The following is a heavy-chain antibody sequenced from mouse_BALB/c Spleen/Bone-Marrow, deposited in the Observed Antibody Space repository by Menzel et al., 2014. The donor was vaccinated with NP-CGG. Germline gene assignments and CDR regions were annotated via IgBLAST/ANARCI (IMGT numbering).Heavy chain of an antibody. CDR3: ARDSSGYFDY. J-gene: IGHJ2*01. Sequence: EVMLVESRGGLVKPGGSLKLSCAASGFTFSSYAMSWVRQSPEKRLEWVAEISSGGSYTYYPDTVTGRLTISRDNAKNTLYLEMSSLRSEDTAMYYCARDSSGYFDYWGQGTTLTVSS. CDR2: ISSGGSYT. V-gene: IGHV5-9-4*01. CDR1: GFTFSSYA. D-gene: IGHD3-1*01.